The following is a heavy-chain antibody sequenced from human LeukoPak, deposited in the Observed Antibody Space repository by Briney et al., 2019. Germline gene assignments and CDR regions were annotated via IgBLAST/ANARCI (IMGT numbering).Heavy chain of an antibody. Sequence: SETLSLTCAVYGGSFSGYYWSWIRQPPGKGLEWIGEINHSGSTNYNPSLKSRVTISVDTSKNQFSLKLSSVTAADTAVYYCARGIAAAGLDYWGQGTLVTVSS. D-gene: IGHD6-13*01. CDR3: ARGIAAAGLDY. J-gene: IGHJ4*02. CDR1: GGSFSGYY. V-gene: IGHV4-34*01. CDR2: INHSGST.